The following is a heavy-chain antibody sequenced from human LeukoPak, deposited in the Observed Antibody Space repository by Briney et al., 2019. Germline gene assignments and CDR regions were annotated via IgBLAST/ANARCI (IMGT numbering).Heavy chain of an antibody. D-gene: IGHD1-26*01. V-gene: IGHV1-46*01. Sequence: ASVKVSCKASGYTFTNYYMHWVRQAPGQGLEWMGIINPSGGSTSYAQKFQGRVTMTRDMSTSTDYMELSSLRSEDTAVYYCARDQSGEWELVSGWWFDPWGQGTLVTVSS. J-gene: IGHJ5*02. CDR2: INPSGGST. CDR3: ARDQSGEWELVSGWWFDP. CDR1: GYTFTNYY.